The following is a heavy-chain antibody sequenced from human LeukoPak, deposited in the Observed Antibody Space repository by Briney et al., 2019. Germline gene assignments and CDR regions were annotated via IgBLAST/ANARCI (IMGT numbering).Heavy chain of an antibody. CDR1: GGSFSGYY. CDR3: AKKSEGVPAAFDY. CDR2: ISGSGGST. D-gene: IGHD2-2*01. Sequence: ETLSLTCAVYGGSFSGYYWSWVRQAPGKGLEWVSAISGSGGSTYYADSVKGRFTISRDNSKNTLYLQMNSLRAEDTAVYYCAKKSEGVPAAFDYWGQGTLVTVSS. V-gene: IGHV3-23*01. J-gene: IGHJ4*02.